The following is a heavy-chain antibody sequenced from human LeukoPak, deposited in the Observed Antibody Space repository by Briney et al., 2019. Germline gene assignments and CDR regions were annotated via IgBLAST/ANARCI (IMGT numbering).Heavy chain of an antibody. J-gene: IGHJ4*02. CDR2: ISDSGGST. CDR1: GFTFSSYA. Sequence: PGGSLRLSCAASGFTFSSYAMSWVRQAPGEGLEWVSAISDSGGSTYYADSVKGRFTISRDNSKNTLYLQMNSLRAEDTAVYYCAKVRSRDILTGKATPDIWGQGTLVTVSS. D-gene: IGHD3-9*01. V-gene: IGHV3-23*01. CDR3: AKVRSRDILTGKATPDI.